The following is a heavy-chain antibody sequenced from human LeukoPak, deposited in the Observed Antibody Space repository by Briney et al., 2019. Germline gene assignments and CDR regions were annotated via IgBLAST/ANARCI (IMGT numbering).Heavy chain of an antibody. J-gene: IGHJ3*02. Sequence: ASVKVSCKASGGTFSSYAISWVRQAPGQGLEWMGGIIPIFGTANYAQKFQGRVTITADESTSTAYMELSSLRAEDTAVYYCAKLPDYYDILTLSPFDIWGQGTMVTVSS. CDR2: IIPIFGTA. CDR3: AKLPDYYDILTLSPFDI. D-gene: IGHD3-9*01. V-gene: IGHV1-69*13. CDR1: GGTFSSYA.